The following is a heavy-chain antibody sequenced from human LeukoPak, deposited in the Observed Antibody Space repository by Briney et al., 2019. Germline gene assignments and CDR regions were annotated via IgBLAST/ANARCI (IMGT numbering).Heavy chain of an antibody. J-gene: IGHJ4*02. CDR2: ISSSGSTI. Sequence: GGSLRLSCAASGFTFSDYYMSWIRQAPGKGLEWVSYISSSGSTIYYADSVKGRFTISRDNAKNPLYLQMNSLRAEDTAVYYCARYQFLEWLPQFDYWGQGTLVTVSS. CDR3: ARYQFLEWLPQFDY. D-gene: IGHD3-3*01. V-gene: IGHV3-11*04. CDR1: GFTFSDYY.